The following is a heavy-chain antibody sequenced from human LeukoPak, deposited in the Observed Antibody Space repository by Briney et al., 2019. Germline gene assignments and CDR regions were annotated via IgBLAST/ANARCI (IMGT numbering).Heavy chain of an antibody. CDR3: AVGAFDY. D-gene: IGHD4-17*01. CDR1: GYSFSNHT. CDR2: INAADGNT. J-gene: IGHJ4*02. V-gene: IGHV1-3*01. Sequence: ASVKVSCKASGYSFSNHTMHWVRQAPGQRLEWMGWINAADGNTKYSQNFQGRVTITSDTSANTAHMELSGLTSGDTAMYYCAVGAFDYWGQGTLVTVSS.